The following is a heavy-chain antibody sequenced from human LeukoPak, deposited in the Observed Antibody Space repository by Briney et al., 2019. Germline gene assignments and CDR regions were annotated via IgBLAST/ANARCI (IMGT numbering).Heavy chain of an antibody. CDR2: ISYDGSNK. D-gene: IGHD1-1*01. CDR1: GFTFSSYG. Sequence: GGSLRLSCAASGFTFSSYGMHWVRQAPDKGLEWVAVISYDGSNKYYADSVKGRFTISRDNSKNTLYLQMDSLRAEDTAVYYCAKLRVARLDYWGQGTLVTVSS. V-gene: IGHV3-30*18. J-gene: IGHJ4*02. CDR3: AKLRVARLDY.